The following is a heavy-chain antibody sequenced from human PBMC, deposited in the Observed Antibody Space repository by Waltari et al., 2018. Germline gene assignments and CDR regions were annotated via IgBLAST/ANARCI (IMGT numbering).Heavy chain of an antibody. CDR3: ARDRFHCSGGSCSGRDNWFDP. D-gene: IGHD2-15*01. V-gene: IGHV4-4*07. CDR1: GGSISSYY. Sequence: QVQLQESGPGLVKPSETLSLTCTVSGGSISSYYWIWIRQHAGKGLEWIGRIYTSGSTNYNPSLKSRVTMSVDTSKNQFSLKLSSVTAADTAVYYCARDRFHCSGGSCSGRDNWFDPWGQGTLVTVSS. CDR2: IYTSGST. J-gene: IGHJ5*02.